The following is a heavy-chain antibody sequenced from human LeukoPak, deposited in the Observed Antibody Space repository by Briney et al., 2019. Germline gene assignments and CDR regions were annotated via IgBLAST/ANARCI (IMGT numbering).Heavy chain of an antibody. CDR2: INHSGST. V-gene: IGHV4-34*01. Sequence: SETLSLTRAVYGGSFSGYYWSWIRQPPGKGLEWIGEINHSGSTNYNPSLKSRVTISVDTSKNQFSLKLSSVTAADTAVYYCARGLGNSYYFDYWGQGTLVTVSS. CDR3: ARGLGNSYYFDY. CDR1: GGSFSGYY. J-gene: IGHJ4*02. D-gene: IGHD1-26*01.